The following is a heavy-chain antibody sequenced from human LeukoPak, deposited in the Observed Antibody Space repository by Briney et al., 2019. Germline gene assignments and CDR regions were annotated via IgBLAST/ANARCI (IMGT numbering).Heavy chain of an antibody. CDR2: IYHTGST. V-gene: IGHV4-30-2*02. D-gene: IGHD6-6*01. CDR3: ASGGGFYSSSSFDY. J-gene: IGHJ4*02. Sequence: SETLSLTCTVSGGAISSGNYYWTWIRQPPGKGLEWIGYIYHTGSTYSNPSLKSRVTISVDTSKNQFSLKLSSVTAADTAVYYCASGGGFYSSSSFDYWGQGTLVTVSS. CDR1: GGAISSGNYY.